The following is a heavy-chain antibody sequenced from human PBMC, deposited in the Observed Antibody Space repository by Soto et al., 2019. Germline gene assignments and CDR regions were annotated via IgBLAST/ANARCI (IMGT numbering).Heavy chain of an antibody. D-gene: IGHD6-13*01. CDR2: ISVSGGST. CDR1: GLTFSSFA. V-gene: IGHV3-23*01. Sequence: RGSLRLSCAASGLTFSSFAMSWVRQAPGKGLEWVSGISVSGGSTYHADSVKGRFIISRDNSKNVLYLQMNSVRAEDTAVYYCAKGHSSSPSPQYYYYGMDVWGQGTTVTVSS. CDR3: AKGHSSSPSPQYYYYGMDV. J-gene: IGHJ6*02.